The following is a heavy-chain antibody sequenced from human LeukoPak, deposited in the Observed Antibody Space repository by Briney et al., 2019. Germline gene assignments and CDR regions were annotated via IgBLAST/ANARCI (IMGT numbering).Heavy chain of an antibody. J-gene: IGHJ4*02. CDR1: GFTFSSYA. V-gene: IGHV3-23*01. Sequence: PGGSLRLFCAASGFTFSSYAMSWVRQAPGKGLEWVSAISGSGGSTYYADSVKGRFTISRDNSKNTLYLQMNSLRADDTAVYYCAKHRGSGVAGTGGVESWGQGTLVTVSS. D-gene: IGHD6-19*01. CDR3: AKHRGSGVAGTGGVES. CDR2: ISGSGGST.